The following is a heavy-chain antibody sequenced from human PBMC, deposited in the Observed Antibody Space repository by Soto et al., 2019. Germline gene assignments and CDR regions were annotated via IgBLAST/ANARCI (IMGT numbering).Heavy chain of an antibody. CDR3: AKATTNGGWFNPFDS. Sequence: PGGSLRLSCAASGFSFVNYAMNWARQAPGKGLEWVSGLSGSGTSTYYADSVKGRFTISRDNSRDTLFLQMNSLTADDTAVYYCAKATTNGGWFNPFDSWGQGALVTVSS. D-gene: IGHD6-19*01. J-gene: IGHJ4*02. CDR2: LSGSGTST. V-gene: IGHV3-23*01. CDR1: GFSFVNYA.